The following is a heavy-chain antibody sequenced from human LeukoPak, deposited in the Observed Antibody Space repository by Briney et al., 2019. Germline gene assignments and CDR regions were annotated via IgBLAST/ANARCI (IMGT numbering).Heavy chain of an antibody. J-gene: IGHJ6*02. V-gene: IGHV3-66*01. CDR2: IYSGGST. CDR1: GFTVSSSY. D-gene: IGHD1-1*01. CDR3: ARSEGTGIIYYGMDV. Sequence: GGSLRLSCAASGFTVSSSYMSWVRQAPGKGLEWVSVIYSGGSTVYADSVKRRFTISRDNSKNTVYLQMNSLRAEDTAVYYCARSEGTGIIYYGMDVWGQGTTVTVSS.